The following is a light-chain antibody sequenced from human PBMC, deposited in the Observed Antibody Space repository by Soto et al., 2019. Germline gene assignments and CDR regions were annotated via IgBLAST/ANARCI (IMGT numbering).Light chain of an antibody. J-gene: IGLJ1*01. Sequence: QSALTQPRSVSGSPGQSVTISCTGTSNDVGGYNYVSWYQQHPGKAPKLMIYDVSKRPSGVPDRFSGSKSGNTASLTISGLQAEDEADYYCCSYAGSYAFYVFGTGTKLTVL. V-gene: IGLV2-11*01. CDR2: DVS. CDR3: CSYAGSYAFYV. CDR1: SNDVGGYNY.